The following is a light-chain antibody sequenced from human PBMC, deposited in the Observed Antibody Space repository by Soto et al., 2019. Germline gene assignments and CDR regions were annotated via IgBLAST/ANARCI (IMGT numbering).Light chain of an antibody. CDR3: KKYTSAPWT. CDR1: QGISNY. V-gene: IGKV1-27*01. Sequence: DIQMTQSPSSLSASVGDRVTITCRASQGISNYLAWYQQKPGKVPKLLIYAASTLQSGVPSRFSGSGSGTDFPLTISSLQPEDVETYYCKKYTSAPWTFGQGTKVEIK. CDR2: AAS. J-gene: IGKJ1*01.